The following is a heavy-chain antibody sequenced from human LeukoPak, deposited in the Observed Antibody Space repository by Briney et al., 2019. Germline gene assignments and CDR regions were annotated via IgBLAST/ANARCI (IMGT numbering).Heavy chain of an antibody. CDR3: ARPPTYCSTTGCQFDY. V-gene: IGHV3-30*03. J-gene: IGHJ4*02. D-gene: IGHD2-2*01. CDR2: IPYDGSNK. CDR1: GFTFRSYG. Sequence: PGKSLRLSCPPPGFTFRSYGMHWLLQAPLNTPYHTAVIPYDGSNKYYANSVKGRFTISRDNSKNTLYLQMNSLRAEDTAVYYCARPPTYCSTTGCQFDYWDQGTLVTVSS.